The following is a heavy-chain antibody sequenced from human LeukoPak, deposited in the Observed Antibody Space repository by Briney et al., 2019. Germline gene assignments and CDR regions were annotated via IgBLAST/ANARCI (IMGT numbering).Heavy chain of an antibody. V-gene: IGHV1-2*02. J-gene: IGHJ5*02. Sequence: AASVKVSCKTSGDTFSSNAIGWVRQAPGQGLEWMGWINPNSGGTNYAQKFQGRVTMTRDTSISTAYMELSRLRSDDTAVYYCARDLSMRSGYSEWFDPWGQGTLVTVSS. D-gene: IGHD3-22*01. CDR2: INPNSGGT. CDR3: ARDLSMRSGYSEWFDP. CDR1: GDTFSSNA.